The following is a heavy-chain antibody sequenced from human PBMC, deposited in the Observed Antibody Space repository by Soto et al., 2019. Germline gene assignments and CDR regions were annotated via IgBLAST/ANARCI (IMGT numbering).Heavy chain of an antibody. Sequence: GGSLRLSCAASGFTFSTYPMSWVRQAPGKGLEWVSGISGSGISTYYTDSVKGRFTISRDNPKNTVFLQMNSLRDEDTAVYYCVKPPVITASYYYYDMDVWGQGTTVTVSS. CDR2: ISGSGIST. CDR1: GFTFSTYP. V-gene: IGHV3-23*01. J-gene: IGHJ6*02. D-gene: IGHD4-4*01. CDR3: VKPPVITASYYYYDMDV.